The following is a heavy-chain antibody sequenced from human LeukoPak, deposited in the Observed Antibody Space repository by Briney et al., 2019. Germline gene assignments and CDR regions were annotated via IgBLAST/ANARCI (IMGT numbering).Heavy chain of an antibody. Sequence: SETLSLTCTVSGYSISSGYYWGWIRQPPGKGLEWIGSIYHSGSTHFNPSLKSRVTISVDTSKNQFSLKLSSVTAADTAVYYCATYYTIFDPFDYWGQGTLVTVSS. V-gene: IGHV4-38-2*02. CDR2: IYHSGST. CDR3: ATYYTIFDPFDY. CDR1: GYSISSGYY. J-gene: IGHJ4*02. D-gene: IGHD3-3*01.